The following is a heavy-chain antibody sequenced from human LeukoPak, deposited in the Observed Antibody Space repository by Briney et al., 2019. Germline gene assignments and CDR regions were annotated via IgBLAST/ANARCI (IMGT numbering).Heavy chain of an antibody. CDR2: IYYSGST. D-gene: IGHD3-10*01. V-gene: IGHV4-59*01. CDR1: GGSISSYY. Sequence: ASETLSLTCTVSGGSISSYYWSWIRQPPGKGLEWIGYIYYSGSTNYNPSLKSRVTISVDTSKNQFSLKLSPVTAADTAVYYCASYGSGSYYMGFDYWGQGTLVTVSP. J-gene: IGHJ4*02. CDR3: ASYGSGSYYMGFDY.